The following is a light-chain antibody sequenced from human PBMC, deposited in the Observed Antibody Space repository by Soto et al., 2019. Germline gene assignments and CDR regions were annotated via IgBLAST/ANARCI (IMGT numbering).Light chain of an antibody. Sequence: QSVLTQRPSVSGAPGQRVTISCTGSSSNIGAGYDVHWYQQLPGTAPKLLIYGNSNRPSGVPDRFSGSKSGTSASLAITGLQAEDEADYYCQSYDSSLLYVFGTGTKVTVL. CDR2: GNS. V-gene: IGLV1-40*01. CDR3: QSYDSSLLYV. CDR1: SSNIGAGYD. J-gene: IGLJ1*01.